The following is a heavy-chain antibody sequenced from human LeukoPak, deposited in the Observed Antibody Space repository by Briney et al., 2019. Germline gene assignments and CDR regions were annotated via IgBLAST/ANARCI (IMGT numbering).Heavy chain of an antibody. V-gene: IGHV3-30-3*01. Sequence: GGSLRLSCAASGFTFSSYAMHWVRQAPGKGLEWVAVISYDGGNKYYADSVKGRFTISRDNSKNTLYLQMNSLRAEDTAVYYCARGEDYYDSSGYYTFDIWGQGTMVTVSS. CDR2: ISYDGGNK. CDR1: GFTFSSYA. D-gene: IGHD3-22*01. CDR3: ARGEDYYDSSGYYTFDI. J-gene: IGHJ3*02.